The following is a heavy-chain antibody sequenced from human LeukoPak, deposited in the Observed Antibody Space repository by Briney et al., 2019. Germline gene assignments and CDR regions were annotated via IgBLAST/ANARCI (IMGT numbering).Heavy chain of an antibody. CDR3: ARDMRYLGP. Sequence: GGSLRLSCEASGFTFSDYWMIWVRQAPGKGLEWVANIRQDGSETHYVDSVKGRFTISRDNAKNSLFLQMNNVRAEDTAVYYCARDMRYLGPWGQGTLVTVSS. V-gene: IGHV3-7*01. CDR1: GFTFSDYW. D-gene: IGHD2-2*02. J-gene: IGHJ5*02. CDR2: IRQDGSET.